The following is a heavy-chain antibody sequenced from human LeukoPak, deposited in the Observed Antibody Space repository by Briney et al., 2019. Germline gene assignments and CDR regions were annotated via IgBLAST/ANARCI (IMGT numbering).Heavy chain of an antibody. D-gene: IGHD3-22*01. Sequence: PGGSLRLSYAASGFTFSSFAMSWVRQAPGKGLEWVSVISDSGGSTYYADSVKGRFTISRDNSKNTLYLQMNSLRAEDTAVYYCAKDRTMIVVVILFDYWGQGTLVTVSS. V-gene: IGHV3-23*01. CDR1: GFTFSSFA. J-gene: IGHJ4*02. CDR3: AKDRTMIVVVILFDY. CDR2: ISDSGGST.